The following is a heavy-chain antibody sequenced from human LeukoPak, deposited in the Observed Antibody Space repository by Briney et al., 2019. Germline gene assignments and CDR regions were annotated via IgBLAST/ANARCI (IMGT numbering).Heavy chain of an antibody. CDR1: GSTFSSYE. J-gene: IGHJ4*02. Sequence: GGSLRLSCAASGSTFSSYEMNWVRQAPGKGLEWVSYISSSGSTIYYADSVKGRFTISRDNAKNSLYLQMNSLRAEDTAVYYCARSSSWYGPFDYWGQGTLVTVSS. CDR3: ARSSSWYGPFDY. D-gene: IGHD6-13*01. V-gene: IGHV3-48*03. CDR2: ISSSGSTI.